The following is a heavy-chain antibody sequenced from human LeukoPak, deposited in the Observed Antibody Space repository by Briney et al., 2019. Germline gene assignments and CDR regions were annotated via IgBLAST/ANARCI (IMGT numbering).Heavy chain of an antibody. CDR2: INHSGST. Sequence: SETLSLTCTVSGGSISSSTYYWGWIRQPPGKGLEWIGEINHSGSTNYNPSLKSRVTISVDTSKNQFSLKLSSVTAADTAVYYCARGRYCSSTSCYVFLGQYRGLFDYWGQGTLVTVSS. J-gene: IGHJ4*02. CDR3: ARGRYCSSTSCYVFLGQYRGLFDY. CDR1: GGSISSSTYY. V-gene: IGHV4-39*07. D-gene: IGHD2-2*01.